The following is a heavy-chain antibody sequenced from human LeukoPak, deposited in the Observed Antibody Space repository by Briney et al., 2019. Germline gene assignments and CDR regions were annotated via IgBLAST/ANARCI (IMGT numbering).Heavy chain of an antibody. CDR2: IYYSGST. J-gene: IGHJ4*02. CDR1: GGSINTYY. Sequence: SETLSLTCTVSGGSINTYYGSWIRQPPGKGLEWIGYIYYSGSTKFNPSLERRISISVDTSKNQFSLRLSSVTAADRAVYYCARGPGSRYLDYWGQGILVTVSS. V-gene: IGHV4-59*01. CDR3: ARGPGSRYLDY. D-gene: IGHD3-10*01.